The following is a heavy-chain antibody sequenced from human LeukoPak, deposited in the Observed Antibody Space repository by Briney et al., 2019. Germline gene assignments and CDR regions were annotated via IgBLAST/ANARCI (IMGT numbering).Heavy chain of an antibody. CDR1: GGSISSSSYY. CDR2: IYYSGRT. Sequence: PSETLPVTCTVSGGSISSSSYYWGCIRQPPGKGLEWIVSIYYSGRTYYNPSTESRAPVSVDTAKNQFSLTLSSVTAADTAVYDCARLLGYGSGGSCFGDYWGQGNLVSVSS. CDR3: ARLLGYGSGGSCFGDY. J-gene: IGHJ4*01. D-gene: IGHD2-15*01. V-gene: IGHV4-39*01.